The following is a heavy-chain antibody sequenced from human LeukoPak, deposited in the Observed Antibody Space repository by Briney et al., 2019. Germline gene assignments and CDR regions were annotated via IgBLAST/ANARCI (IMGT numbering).Heavy chain of an antibody. J-gene: IGHJ4*02. CDR1: GFTVSSNY. CDR2: IYSGGST. Sequence: GSLRLSCAASGFTVSSNYMSWVRQAPGKGLEWVSVIYSGGSTYYADSVKGRFTISRDNSKNTLYLQMNSLRAEDTAVYYCARVGRVTTGYYFDYWGQGTLVTVSS. CDR3: ARVGRVTTGYYFDY. D-gene: IGHD4-17*01. V-gene: IGHV3-53*01.